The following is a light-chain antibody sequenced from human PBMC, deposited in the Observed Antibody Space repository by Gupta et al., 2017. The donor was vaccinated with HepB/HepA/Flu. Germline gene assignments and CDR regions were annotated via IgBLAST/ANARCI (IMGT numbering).Light chain of an antibody. V-gene: IGKV3-20*01. CDR2: GAS. CDR1: QSVSSTN. CDR3: QQYGSTPCS. Sequence: EIVLTQSPGTLSLSPGERATLSCRASQSVSSTNLAWYQRKPGQAPRLLIYGASSRATGIPDRFSGSGSGTDFTLTISRLEPEDFAVYYCQQYGSTPCSFGQGTKLEIK. J-gene: IGKJ2*04.